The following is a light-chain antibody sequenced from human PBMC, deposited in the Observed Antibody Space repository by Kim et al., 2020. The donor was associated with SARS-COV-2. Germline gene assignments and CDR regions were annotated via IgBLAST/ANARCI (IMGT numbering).Light chain of an antibody. CDR2: AAD. CDR3: QQYISYPIT. J-gene: IGKJ2*01. CDR1: QDIRMC. Sequence: SASVGYTVTITCRASQDIRMCLVWFQQKPGKAPTSLIYAADAMQSGVPFRFSGAGFGTEFCLTIANVQPEDMATYFCQQYISYPITFGQGTKLEIK. V-gene: IGKV1-16*01.